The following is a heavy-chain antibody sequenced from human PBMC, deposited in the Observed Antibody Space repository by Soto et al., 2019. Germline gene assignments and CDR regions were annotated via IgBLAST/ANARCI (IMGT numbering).Heavy chain of an antibody. V-gene: IGHV3-30-3*01. CDR2: ISYDGSNK. Sequence: QVQLVGSGGCVVQPGRALRLSWPASGFTVSRYARHGGRQAPGKGLEWVAVISYDGSNKYYADSVKGRFTISRDISKNKLYLQMNSLRAEDTAVYYCARAGGLLSDFWGQGTLVTVSS. CDR3: ARAGGLLSDF. D-gene: IGHD2-15*01. CDR1: GFTVSRYA. J-gene: IGHJ4*02.